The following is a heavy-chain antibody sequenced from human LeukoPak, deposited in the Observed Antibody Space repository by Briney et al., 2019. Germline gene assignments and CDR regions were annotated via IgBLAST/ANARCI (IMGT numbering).Heavy chain of an antibody. CDR1: GGSNSSVSYY. V-gene: IGHV4-61*09. Sequence: KPSETLSLTCTVSGGSNSSVSYYWSCIRQPAGKGLEWIGHIYTSGGTNYNPSLKSRVTISVDTSKNQFSLKLSSVSAADTAVYYCARSLRVGYCSSTSCNWFDPWGQGTLVTVSS. J-gene: IGHJ5*02. CDR3: ARSLRVGYCSSTSCNWFDP. CDR2: IYTSGGT. D-gene: IGHD2-2*03.